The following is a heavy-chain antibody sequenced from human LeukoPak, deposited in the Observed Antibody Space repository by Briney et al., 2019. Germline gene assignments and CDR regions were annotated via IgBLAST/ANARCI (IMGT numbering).Heavy chain of an antibody. CDR3: AKSKYDCGGDCYTSPTYYFDY. CDR2: INTDGSST. J-gene: IGHJ4*02. V-gene: IGHV3-74*01. D-gene: IGHD2-21*02. CDR1: GFTFSSYW. Sequence: PGGSLRLSCAASGFTFSSYWMHWVRQAPGKGLVWVSRINTDGSSTSYADSVKGRFTISRDNAKNTLYLQMNSLRAEDTAVYYCAKSKYDCGGDCYTSPTYYFDYWGQGTLVTVSS.